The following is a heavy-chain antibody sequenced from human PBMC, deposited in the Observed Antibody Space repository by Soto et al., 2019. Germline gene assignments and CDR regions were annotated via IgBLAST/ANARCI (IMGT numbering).Heavy chain of an antibody. Sequence: LRLSCTASGFTFSSYGMHWVRQAPGKGLEWVAVISYDGSNKYYADSVKGRFTISRDNSKNTLYLQMNSLRAEDTAVYYCAKQCDYGDCFDYWGQGTLVTVSS. V-gene: IGHV3-30*18. J-gene: IGHJ4*02. CDR3: AKQCDYGDCFDY. CDR2: ISYDGSNK. CDR1: GFTFSSYG. D-gene: IGHD4-17*01.